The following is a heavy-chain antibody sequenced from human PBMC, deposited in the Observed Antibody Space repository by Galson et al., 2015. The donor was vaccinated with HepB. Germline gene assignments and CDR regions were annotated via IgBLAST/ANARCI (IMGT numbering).Heavy chain of an antibody. Sequence: SETLSLTCAVSGGSISSSSWWSWVRQPPGKGLEWIGEIYHSGSTNYNPSLKSRVTLSVDKSKDQFSLKLSSVTAADTAVYYCARGGWGYCGGDCFSPFDYWGQGTLVTVSS. J-gene: IGHJ4*02. D-gene: IGHD2-21*02. CDR2: IYHSGST. V-gene: IGHV4-4*02. CDR1: GGSISSSSW. CDR3: ARGGWGYCGGDCFSPFDY.